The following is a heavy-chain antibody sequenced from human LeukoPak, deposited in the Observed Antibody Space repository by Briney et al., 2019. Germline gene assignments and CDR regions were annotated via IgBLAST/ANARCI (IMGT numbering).Heavy chain of an antibody. D-gene: IGHD3-3*01. V-gene: IGHV4-38-2*02. CDR2: IYHSGST. J-gene: IGHJ3*02. CDR1: GYSISSGYY. CDR3: ARPLRFPNDAFDI. Sequence: SETLSLTCTVSGYSISSGYYWGWIRQPPGKGLEWIGSIYHSGSTYYNPSLKSRVTISVDTSKNHFSLKLSSVTAADTAVYYCARPLRFPNDAFDIWGQGTMVTVSS.